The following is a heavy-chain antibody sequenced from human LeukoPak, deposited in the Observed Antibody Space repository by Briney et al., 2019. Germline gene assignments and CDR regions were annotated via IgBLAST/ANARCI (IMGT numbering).Heavy chain of an antibody. D-gene: IGHD3-22*01. J-gene: IGHJ4*02. CDR1: GFTFSSYS. V-gene: IGHV3-21*04. CDR3: ARATYYYDSSGYYVFYFDN. CDR2: ISSSSSYI. Sequence: GGSLRLSCAASGFTFSSYSMNWVRQAPGKELEWVSSISSSSSYIYYADSVKGRFTTSRDNAKNTLYLQMNSLRAEDTAVYYCARATYYYDSSGYYVFYFDNWGQGTLVTVSS.